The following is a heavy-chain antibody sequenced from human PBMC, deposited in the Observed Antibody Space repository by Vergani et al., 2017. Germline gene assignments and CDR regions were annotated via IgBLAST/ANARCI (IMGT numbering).Heavy chain of an antibody. D-gene: IGHD5-24*01. CDR3: ASSTRSYWFDP. J-gene: IGHJ5*02. V-gene: IGHV4-34*01. CDR1: GGSFSGYY. Sequence: QVQLQQWGAGLLKPSETLSLTCAVYGGSFSGYYWSWIRQPPGKGLEWIGEINHSGSTNYNPSLKSRVTISVDTSKNQFSLKLSSVTAADTAVYYCASSTRSYWFDPWGQGTLVTVSS. CDR2: INHSGST.